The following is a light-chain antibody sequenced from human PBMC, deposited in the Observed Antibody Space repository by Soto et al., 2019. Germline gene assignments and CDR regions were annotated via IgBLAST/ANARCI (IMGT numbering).Light chain of an antibody. CDR3: QQYNDYSLWT. CDR2: KAS. J-gene: IGKJ1*01. Sequence: DTQLTQSPSALSASVGDRVTITCRASQNIDIWLAWYQQKPGRAPKLLIYKASTLESGVPSRFSGSGSGTDFTLTISSLQPDDLATYYCQQYNDYSLWTFGQGTKVEIK. CDR1: QNIDIW. V-gene: IGKV1-5*03.